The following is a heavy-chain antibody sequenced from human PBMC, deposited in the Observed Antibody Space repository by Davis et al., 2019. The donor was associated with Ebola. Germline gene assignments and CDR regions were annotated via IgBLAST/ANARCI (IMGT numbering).Heavy chain of an antibody. V-gene: IGHV3-48*04. CDR2: ISSKSTRT. J-gene: IGHJ6*02. CDR1: GFAFSIYA. CDR3: AREGFYFYGMDV. Sequence: GESLKISCAASGFAFSIYAMSWVRQAPGKGLEWVSKISSKSTRTEYADSVRGRFTISRDNSKNLLLLEMSSLRAEDTAVYYCAREGFYFYGMDVWGQGTTVTVSS. D-gene: IGHD2/OR15-2a*01.